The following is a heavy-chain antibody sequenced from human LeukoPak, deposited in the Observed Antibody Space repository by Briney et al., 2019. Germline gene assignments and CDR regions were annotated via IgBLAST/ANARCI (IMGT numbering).Heavy chain of an antibody. CDR1: RGSFSGYY. J-gene: IGHJ6*03. D-gene: IGHD3-10*01. CDR2: INHSGST. CDR3: ARGRISYYYYYYMDV. Sequence: PSGTLSLTCAVCRGSFSGYYWSWIRQPPGKGLEGMGEINHSGSTNYNPPLKSRVTITVDTSKNQFSLKLSSVTAADTAVYYCARGRISYYYYYYMDVWGKGTTVTVSS. V-gene: IGHV4-34*01.